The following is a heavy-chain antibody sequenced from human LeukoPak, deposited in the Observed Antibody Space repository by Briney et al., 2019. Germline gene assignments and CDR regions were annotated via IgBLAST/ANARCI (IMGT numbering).Heavy chain of an antibody. CDR1: GYTFTSYD. V-gene: IGHV1-8*01. CDR3: ARDLSIAAAVGDY. D-gene: IGHD6-13*01. CDR2: MNPNSGNT. Sequence: ASVKVSCKASGYTFTSYDINWVRQATGQGLEWMGWMNPNSGNTGYAQKFQGRVTMTRNTSISTAYMELSSLRSEDTAVYYCARDLSIAAAVGDYWGQGTLVTVSS. J-gene: IGHJ4*02.